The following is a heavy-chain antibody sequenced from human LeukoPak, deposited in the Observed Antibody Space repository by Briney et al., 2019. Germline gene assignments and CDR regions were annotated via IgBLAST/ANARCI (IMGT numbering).Heavy chain of an antibody. CDR2: IKPDGSET. Sequence: GGSLRLSCAASGFTFSNYWMSWVRQAPEKGLEWVANIKPDGSETYSVDSVKGRFTISRDSSKNTLYLQMNSLRAEDTAVYYCAKVSGGGLYYDGMDVWGQGTTVTVSS. D-gene: IGHD1-14*01. CDR1: GFTFSNYW. CDR3: AKVSGGGLYYDGMDV. J-gene: IGHJ6*02. V-gene: IGHV3-7*03.